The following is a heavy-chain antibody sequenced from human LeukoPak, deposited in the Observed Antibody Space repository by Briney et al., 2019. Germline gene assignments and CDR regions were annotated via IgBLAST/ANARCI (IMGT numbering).Heavy chain of an antibody. CDR2: ISAYNGYT. D-gene: IGHD5-12*01. J-gene: IGHJ4*02. Sequence: ASVKVSCKASGYTFTSYDISWVRQAPGQGLEWMGLISAYNGYTNYAQMLQGRVTMTTDTSTSTAYMELRSLRSDDTAVYYCARHESGYDFFFDYWGQGTLVTVSS. V-gene: IGHV1-18*01. CDR1: GYTFTSYD. CDR3: ARHESGYDFFFDY.